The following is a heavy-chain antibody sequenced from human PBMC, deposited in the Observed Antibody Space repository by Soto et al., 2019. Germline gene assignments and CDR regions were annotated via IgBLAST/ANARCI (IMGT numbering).Heavy chain of an antibody. CDR1: GGTFSSYA. Sequence: QVQLVQSGAEVKKPGSSVKVSCKASGGTFSSYAISWVRQAPGQGLEWMGGIIPIFGTANYAQEFQGRVTITADKSTSTAYMELSSLRSEDTAVYYCASEDVVVTAGPYYYYGMDVWGQGTTVTVSS. J-gene: IGHJ6*02. CDR2: IIPIFGTA. D-gene: IGHD2-21*02. CDR3: ASEDVVVTAGPYYYYGMDV. V-gene: IGHV1-69*06.